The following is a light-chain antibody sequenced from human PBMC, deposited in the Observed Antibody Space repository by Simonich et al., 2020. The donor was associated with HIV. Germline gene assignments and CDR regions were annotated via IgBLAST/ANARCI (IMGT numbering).Light chain of an antibody. CDR3: QQSYSTPRT. V-gene: IGKV1-39*01. J-gene: IGKJ2*01. CDR2: AAS. Sequence: DIQMTQSPSSLSASIGDRVTIPCRASQSISSYLNWYQQKPGEAPKLLIYAASSLQSGVPSRFSGSGYGTDFTLTISSLQPEDFATYYCQQSYSTPRTFGQGTKLEIK. CDR1: QSISSY.